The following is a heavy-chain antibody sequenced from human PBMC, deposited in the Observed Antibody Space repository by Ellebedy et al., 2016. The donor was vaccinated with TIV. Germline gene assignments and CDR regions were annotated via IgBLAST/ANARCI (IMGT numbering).Heavy chain of an antibody. CDR3: ARGGSSGSSDY. D-gene: IGHD3-10*01. V-gene: IGHV3-30*03. J-gene: IGHJ4*02. CDR1: GFTFSSHG. CDR2: LSSDGSNK. Sequence: GGSLRLSXVASGFTFSSHGIYWVRQAPGKGLEWVAVLSSDGSNKYYADSVKGRFTISRDNSKNTLYLQMNSLRTDDMAVYYCARGGSSGSSDYWGQGTLVTVSS.